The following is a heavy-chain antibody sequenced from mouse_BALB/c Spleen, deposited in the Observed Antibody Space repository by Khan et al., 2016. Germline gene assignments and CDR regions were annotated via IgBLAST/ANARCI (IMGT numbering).Heavy chain of an antibody. CDR3: TLYDYEYFFDF. J-gene: IGHJ2*01. D-gene: IGHD2-4*01. Sequence: QIQLVQSGPELKKPGETVKISCKASGFIFTYSSLHWVKQAPEKGLEWMGWITTETGEPTYADDFEGRFAFSLETSASTAYLQFSNLENEDTATCFCTLYDYEYFFDFWGQGSTLTVSS. CDR2: ITTETGEP. CDR1: GFIFTYSS. V-gene: IGHV9-2-1*01.